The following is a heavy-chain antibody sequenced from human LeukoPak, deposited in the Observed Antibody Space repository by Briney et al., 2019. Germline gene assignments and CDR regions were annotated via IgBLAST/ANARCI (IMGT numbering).Heavy chain of an antibody. CDR2: ISSSSSYI. CDR3: ARHRYYYGSGSYDGPGYFDY. Sequence: GGSLRLSCAASGFTFSSYSMNWVRQAPGKGLEWVSSISSSSSYIYYADSVKGRFTISRDNAKNSLYLQMNSLRAEDTAVYYCARHRYYYGSGSYDGPGYFDYWGQGTLVTVSS. V-gene: IGHV3-21*01. CDR1: GFTFSSYS. J-gene: IGHJ4*02. D-gene: IGHD3-10*01.